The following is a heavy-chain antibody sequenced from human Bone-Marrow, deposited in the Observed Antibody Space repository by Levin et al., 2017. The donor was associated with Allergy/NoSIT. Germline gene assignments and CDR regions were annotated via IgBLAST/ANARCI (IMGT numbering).Heavy chain of an antibody. Sequence: ASVKVSCKASGYTFTSYGISWVRQAPGQGLEWMGWISAYNGNTNYAQKLQGRVTMTTDTSTSTAYMELRSLRSDDTAVYYCARAYHKDIVELRGYGMDVWGQGTTVTVSS. V-gene: IGHV1-18*01. CDR2: ISAYNGNT. CDR1: GYTFTSYG. J-gene: IGHJ6*02. D-gene: IGHD2-15*01. CDR3: ARAYHKDIVELRGYGMDV.